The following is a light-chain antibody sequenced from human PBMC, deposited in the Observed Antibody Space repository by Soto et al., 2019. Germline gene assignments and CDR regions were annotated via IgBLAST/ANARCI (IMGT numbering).Light chain of an antibody. CDR3: QQYDNWPTT. J-gene: IGKJ1*01. V-gene: IGKV3-15*01. CDR1: QSVSSN. Sequence: EIVMTQSPATVSVSPGERATLSCRASQSVSSNLAWYQQKRGQAPRPLIYGTSTRATDIPATFSGSGFGTEFTLTISRLQYEDFAVYYCQQYDNWPTTFGQGTKVDIK. CDR2: GTS.